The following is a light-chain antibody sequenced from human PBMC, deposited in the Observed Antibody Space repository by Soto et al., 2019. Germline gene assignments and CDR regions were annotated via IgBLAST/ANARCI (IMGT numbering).Light chain of an antibody. CDR2: KAS. CDR1: QSISSW. J-gene: IGKJ1*01. Sequence: DIQMPQSPSTLSASVGDRVTITCRARQSISSWLAWYHQKPGKAPKLLLYKASSLESGVPSRFSGSGSGTEFTLTISSLQPDDFATYYCQQYNSYWTFGQGTKVEIK. CDR3: QQYNSYWT. V-gene: IGKV1-5*03.